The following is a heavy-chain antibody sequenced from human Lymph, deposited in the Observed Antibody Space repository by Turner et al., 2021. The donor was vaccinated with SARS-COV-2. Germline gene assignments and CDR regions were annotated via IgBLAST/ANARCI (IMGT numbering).Heavy chain of an antibody. CDR1: GYTFTSYY. V-gene: IGHV1-46*01. D-gene: IGHD5-18*01. CDR3: ARDPPIQIWVDYFYYGMDV. J-gene: IGHJ6*02. CDR2: INPSGGST. Sequence: QVQLVQSGAEVKKPGASVKVSCKASGYTFTSYYMHWVRQAPGQGLEWMGIINPSGGSTTYAQKFQGRVTMTRDTSTSTVYMELISLRSEDTAVYYCARDPPIQIWVDYFYYGMDVWGQGTTVTVSS.